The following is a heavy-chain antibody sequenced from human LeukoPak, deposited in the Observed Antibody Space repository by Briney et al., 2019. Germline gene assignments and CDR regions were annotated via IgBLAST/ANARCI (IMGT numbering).Heavy chain of an antibody. Sequence: SETLSLTCSVSGGSISSSSYYWGWIRQPPGKGLEWIGSIYYSGSTYYNPSLNSRVTISVDTSKDQFSLKLTSVTAADTAMCFCARGTGAGDWGQGTLVTVSS. J-gene: IGHJ1*01. V-gene: IGHV4-39*01. CDR1: GGSISSSSYY. CDR2: IYYSGST. D-gene: IGHD1/OR15-1a*01. CDR3: ARGTGAGD.